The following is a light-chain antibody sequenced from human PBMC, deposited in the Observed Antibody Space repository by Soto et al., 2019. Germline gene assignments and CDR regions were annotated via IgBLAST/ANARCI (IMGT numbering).Light chain of an antibody. CDR1: SSDVGGYNY. CDR2: AVS. CDR3: SSYTSSSGV. J-gene: IGLJ1*01. Sequence: QSALTQPASVSGSPGQSITISCPGTSSDVGGYNYVSWYQQHPGKAPKLMIYAVSNRPSGVSNRFSGSKSGNTASLTISGLQAEDEADYYCSSYTSSSGVFGTGTKLTVL. V-gene: IGLV2-14*01.